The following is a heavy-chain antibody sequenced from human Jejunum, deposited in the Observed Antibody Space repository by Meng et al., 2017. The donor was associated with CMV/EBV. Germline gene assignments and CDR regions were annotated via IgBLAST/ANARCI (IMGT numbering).Heavy chain of an antibody. V-gene: IGHV3-23*01. CDR3: AKDKAVPGTSRRFDY. CDR1: GFAFSSYA. Sequence: SGFAFSSYAMTWVRQPPGKGLEWVSGISGSGGSTYYADSVKSRFTISRDNSKNTLYLQMNSLRAEDTAVYYCAKDKAVPGTSRRFDYWGQGTLVTVSS. CDR2: ISGSGGST. J-gene: IGHJ4*02. D-gene: IGHD6-19*01.